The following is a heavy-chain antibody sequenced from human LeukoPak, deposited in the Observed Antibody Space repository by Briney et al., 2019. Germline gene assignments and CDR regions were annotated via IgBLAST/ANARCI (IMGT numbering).Heavy chain of an antibody. CDR3: AREMYAGWYFAFDI. D-gene: IGHD6-19*01. J-gene: IGHJ3*02. CDR2: ISNSGDYI. CDR1: GFTFSSFT. V-gene: IGHV3-21*01. Sequence: GGSLRLSCTVSGFTFSSFTMNWVRQGPGKGLEWVASISNSGDYISYADSLKGRFTISRDNAKNSLFLQMSSLRAEDTAVYYCAREMYAGWYFAFDIWGRGTMVTVSS.